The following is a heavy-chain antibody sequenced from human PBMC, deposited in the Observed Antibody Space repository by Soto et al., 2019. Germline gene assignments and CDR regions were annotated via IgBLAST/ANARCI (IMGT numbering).Heavy chain of an antibody. CDR1: GFTFSSYG. CDR2: IWYDGSNK. Sequence: QVQLVESGGGVVQPGRSLRLSCAASGFTFSSYGMHWVRQAPGKGLEWVAVIWYDGSNKYYADSVKGRFTISRDNSKNTLYLQMNSLRAEDTAVYYCARGRIVVPPFDAVDIWGQGTMVTVSS. V-gene: IGHV3-33*01. CDR3: ARGRIVVPPFDAVDI. D-gene: IGHD2-2*01. J-gene: IGHJ3*02.